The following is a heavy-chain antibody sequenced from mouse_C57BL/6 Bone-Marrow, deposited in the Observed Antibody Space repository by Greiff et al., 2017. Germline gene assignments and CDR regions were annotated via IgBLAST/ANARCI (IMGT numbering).Heavy chain of an antibody. CDR1: GYTFTDYN. CDR2: INPTNGGT. V-gene: IGHV1-22*01. J-gene: IGHJ3*01. D-gene: IGHD1-1*01. CDR3: ARKYYGSSFLFAY. Sequence: VQLQQSGPELVKPGASVKMSCKASGYTFTDYNMHWVKQSHGKSLEWIGYINPTNGGTSYNQKFKGKATLTVNKSSSTAYMELRSLTSEDSAVYYCARKYYGSSFLFAYWGQGTLVTVSA.